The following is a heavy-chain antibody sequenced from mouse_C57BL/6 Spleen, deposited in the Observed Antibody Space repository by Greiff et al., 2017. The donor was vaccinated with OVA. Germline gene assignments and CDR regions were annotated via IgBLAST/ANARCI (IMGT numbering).Heavy chain of an antibody. Sequence: VQLQQPGAELVKPGASVKLSCKASGYTFTSYWMQWVKQRPGQGLEWIGEIDPSDSYTNYNQKFKGKATLTVDTSSSTAYMQLSSLTSEDSAVYYCARGGGYDGRGFDYWGQGTTLTVSS. CDR2: IDPSDSYT. CDR3: ARGGGYDGRGFDY. CDR1: GYTFTSYW. J-gene: IGHJ2*01. D-gene: IGHD2-2*01. V-gene: IGHV1-50*01.